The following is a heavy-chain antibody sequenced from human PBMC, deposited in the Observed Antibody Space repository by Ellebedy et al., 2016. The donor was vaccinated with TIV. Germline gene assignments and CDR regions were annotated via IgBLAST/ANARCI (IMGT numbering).Heavy chain of an antibody. V-gene: IGHV4-30-4*01. J-gene: IGHJ4*02. CDR2: IYYSGST. Sequence: SETLSLXXTVSGGSISSGDYYWSWIRQPPGKGLEWIGYIYYSGSTYYNPSLKSRVTISVDTSKNQFSLKLSSVTAADTAVYYCARDAAGATEWGQGTLVTVSS. CDR3: ARDAAGATE. D-gene: IGHD1-26*01. CDR1: GGSISSGDYY.